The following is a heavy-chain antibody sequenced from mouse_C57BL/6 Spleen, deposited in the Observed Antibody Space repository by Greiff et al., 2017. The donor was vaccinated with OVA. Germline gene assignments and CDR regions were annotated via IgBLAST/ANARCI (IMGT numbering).Heavy chain of an antibody. CDR2: IDPENGDT. CDR3: TDYCGSSYVFAY. V-gene: IGHV14-4*01. J-gene: IGHJ3*01. CDR1: GFNIKDDY. D-gene: IGHD1-1*01. Sequence: DVHLVESGAELVRPGASVKLSCTASGFNIKDDYMHWVKQRPEQGLEWIGWIDPENGDTEYASKFQGKATITVDTSSNTAYLQLSSLTSEDTAVYYWTDYCGSSYVFAYWGQGTLVTVSA.